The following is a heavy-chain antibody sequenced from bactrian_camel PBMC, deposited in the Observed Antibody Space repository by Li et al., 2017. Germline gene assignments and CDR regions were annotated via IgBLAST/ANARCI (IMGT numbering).Heavy chain of an antibody. CDR1: TCIFKRCA. Sequence: HVQLVESGGGSVQVGGSLRLFCTHATCIFKRCAMGWYRQAPGKEREGVARIATGSGNTYYADSVKGRFTISQDTAKKTLYLQMTSLKTEDTAMYFCAAGRHNLGLCYLLPERFPHWGQGTQVTVS. D-gene: IGHD1*01. V-gene: IGHV3S54*01. J-gene: IGHJ4*01. CDR2: IATGSGNT. CDR3: AAGRHNLGLCYLLPERFPH.